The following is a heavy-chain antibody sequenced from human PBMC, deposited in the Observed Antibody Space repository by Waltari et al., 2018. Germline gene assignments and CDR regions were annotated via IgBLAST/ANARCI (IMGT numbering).Heavy chain of an antibody. Sequence: EVQLVESGGGLVQPGGSLRLSCAASGFTFSSYAMSWVRQAPGKGLEWVSAISGSGGSTYYADSGKGRFTISRDNSKNTLYLQMNSLRAEDTAVYYCANIENSSGWTFDYWGQGTLVTVSS. CDR2: ISGSGGST. V-gene: IGHV3-23*04. J-gene: IGHJ4*02. D-gene: IGHD6-19*01. CDR1: GFTFSSYA. CDR3: ANIENSSGWTFDY.